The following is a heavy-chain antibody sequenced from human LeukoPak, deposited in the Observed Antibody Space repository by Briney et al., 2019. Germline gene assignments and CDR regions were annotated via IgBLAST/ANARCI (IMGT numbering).Heavy chain of an antibody. Sequence: GGSLRLSCAASGFTFSSYEMNWVRQAPGKGLEWVSYISSSGSTIYYADSVKGRFTISRDNAKNSLYLQMNSLRAEDTAVYYCAGVEMATSTPYFDYWGQGTLVTVSS. J-gene: IGHJ4*02. CDR1: GFTFSSYE. V-gene: IGHV3-48*03. CDR2: ISSSGSTI. D-gene: IGHD5-24*01. CDR3: AGVEMATSTPYFDY.